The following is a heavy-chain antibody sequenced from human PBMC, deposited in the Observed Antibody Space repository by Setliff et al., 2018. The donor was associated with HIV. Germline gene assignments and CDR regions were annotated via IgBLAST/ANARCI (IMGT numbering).Heavy chain of an antibody. CDR1: GYSFTSYW. J-gene: IGHJ3*02. D-gene: IGHD3-10*01. Sequence: PGESLKISCKGSGYSFTSYWIGWVRQMPGKGLEWMGIIRPADSDHRYSPSFQGQVTISADKSIRTAYLQWSSLKASDTAMYYCALGYYYGSGSSGVFDIWGQGTMVTVSS. V-gene: IGHV5-51*01. CDR2: IRPADSDH. CDR3: ALGYYYGSGSSGVFDI.